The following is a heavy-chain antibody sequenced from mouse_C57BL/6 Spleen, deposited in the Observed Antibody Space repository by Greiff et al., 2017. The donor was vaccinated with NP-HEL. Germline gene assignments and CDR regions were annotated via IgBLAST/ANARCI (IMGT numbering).Heavy chain of an antibody. Sequence: EVMLVESGGDLVKPGGSLKLSCAASGFTFSSYGMSWVRQTPDKRLEWVATISSGGSYTYYPDSVKGRFTISRDNAKNTLYLQMSSLKSEDTAMYYCARHRDYYGSSYNAMDYWGQGTSVTVSS. V-gene: IGHV5-6*02. J-gene: IGHJ4*01. D-gene: IGHD1-1*01. CDR2: ISSGGSYT. CDR3: ARHRDYYGSSYNAMDY. CDR1: GFTFSSYG.